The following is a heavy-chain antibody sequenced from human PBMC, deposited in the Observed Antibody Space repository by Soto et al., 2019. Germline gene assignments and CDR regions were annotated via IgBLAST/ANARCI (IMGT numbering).Heavy chain of an antibody. CDR3: ARAMYSSKTDFAY. D-gene: IGHD6-13*01. Sequence: SRNHSSADAGFTLSDHHWSLLSNVPGKGLEWVSYISSSPSKISYADSVKGRFTISRDNAKNSLYLQMNSLRAEDTAVYYCARAMYSSKTDFAYWDQGTPVPVSS. V-gene: IGHV3-11*01. CDR2: ISSSPSKI. CDR1: GFTLSDHH. J-gene: IGHJ4*02.